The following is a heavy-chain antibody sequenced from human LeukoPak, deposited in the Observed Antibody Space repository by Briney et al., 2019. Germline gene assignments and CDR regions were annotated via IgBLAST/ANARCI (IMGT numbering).Heavy chain of an antibody. V-gene: IGHV3-53*01. D-gene: IGHD4-17*01. CDR3: ARDGDYGDPQFDY. Sequence: GGSLRLSCAASGFTVSSNYMSWVRQAPGKGLEWVSVIYSGGNTYYADCVKGRFTISSDNSKNTLYLQMNSLRAEDTAVYYCARDGDYGDPQFDYWGQGTLVTVSS. J-gene: IGHJ4*02. CDR2: IYSGGNT. CDR1: GFTVSSNY.